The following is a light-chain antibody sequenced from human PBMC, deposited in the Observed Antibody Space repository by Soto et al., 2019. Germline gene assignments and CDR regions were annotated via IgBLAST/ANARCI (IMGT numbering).Light chain of an antibody. V-gene: IGKV1-27*01. Sequence: DIRMTQSPSSLSAFVGDTVTITCRASQDIIYYLAWYQQKPGKIPKLLIHSASTLQIGVQSRFSGTGSGTVFTLTINNLQPEDVATYYCQQYNSAPNTFGHGSRLEIK. CDR1: QDIIYY. J-gene: IGKJ2*01. CDR3: QQYNSAPNT. CDR2: SAS.